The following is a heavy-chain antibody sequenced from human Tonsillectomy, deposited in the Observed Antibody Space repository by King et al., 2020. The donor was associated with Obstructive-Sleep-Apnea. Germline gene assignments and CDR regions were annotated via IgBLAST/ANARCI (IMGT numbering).Heavy chain of an antibody. Sequence: VQLVESGGDLVQPGRSLRLSCEASGFTFDDYAMHWVRQAPGKGLEWVSGISWNANNIDYADSVKGRFTISRDNAKNSLYRQLTSLRPEDTALYYCAKDKTGGTYRFWYFDLWGRGSLVTVSS. J-gene: IGHJ2*01. CDR3: AKDKTGGTYRFWYFDL. CDR1: GFTFDDYA. D-gene: IGHD1-26*01. V-gene: IGHV3-9*01. CDR2: ISWNANNI.